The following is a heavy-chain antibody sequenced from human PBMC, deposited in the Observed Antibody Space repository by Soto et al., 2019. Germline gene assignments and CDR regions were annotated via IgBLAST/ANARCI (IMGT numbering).Heavy chain of an antibody. CDR3: LTIPVYDILTGWYYDY. CDR2: IYYSGST. J-gene: IGHJ4*02. D-gene: IGHD3-9*01. V-gene: IGHV4-39*01. Sequence: QLQLQESGPGLVKPSETLSLTCTVSGGSISSSSYYWGWIRQPPGKGLEWIGSIYYSGSTYYNPSLKSRVTKSVDTSKNQFSLKLSSVTAADTAVYYCLTIPVYDILTGWYYDYWGQGTLVTVSS. CDR1: GGSISSSSYY.